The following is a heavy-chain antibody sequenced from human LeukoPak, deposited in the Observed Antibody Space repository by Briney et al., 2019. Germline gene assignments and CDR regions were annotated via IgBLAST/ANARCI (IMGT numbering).Heavy chain of an antibody. V-gene: IGHV1-8*01. J-gene: IGHJ4*02. D-gene: IGHD3-22*01. CDR2: MNPNSGNT. CDR1: GYTFTSYD. Sequence: EASVEVSCKASGYTFTSYDINWVRQATGQGLEWMGWMNPNSGNTGYAQKFQGRVTMTRNTSISTAYMELSSLRSEDTAVYYCARAKRENYYDSSADFDYWGQGTLVTDSS. CDR3: ARAKRENYYDSSADFDY.